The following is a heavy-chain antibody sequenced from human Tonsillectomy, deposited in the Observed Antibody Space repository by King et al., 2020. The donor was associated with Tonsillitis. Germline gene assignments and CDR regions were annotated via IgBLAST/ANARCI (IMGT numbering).Heavy chain of an antibody. CDR1: GYTFTSYD. D-gene: IGHD3-22*01. CDR3: ARGGGIYYDSSGYYFDY. V-gene: IGHV1-8*02. CDR2: MNPNRGNT. J-gene: IGHJ4*02. Sequence: QVQLVESGAEVKKPGASVKVSCKASGYTFTSYDINWVRQATGQGLEWMGWMNPNRGNTGYAQKFQGRVTMTRNTSISTAYMELSSLRSEDTAVYYCARGGGIYYDSSGYYFDYWGQGTLVTVSS.